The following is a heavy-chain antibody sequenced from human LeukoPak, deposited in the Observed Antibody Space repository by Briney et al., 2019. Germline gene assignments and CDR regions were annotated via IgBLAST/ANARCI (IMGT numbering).Heavy chain of an antibody. CDR2: INPNSGGT. J-gene: IGHJ3*02. Sequence: GASVKVSCKASGYTFTGYYMHWVRQAPGQGLEWMGWINPNSGGTNYAQKFQGRVTMTRDTSISTAYMELSRLRSDDTAVYYCARYCSSTSCYGENAFDIWGQGTVVTVSS. V-gene: IGHV1-2*02. CDR3: ARYCSSTSCYGENAFDI. D-gene: IGHD2-2*01. CDR1: GYTFTGYY.